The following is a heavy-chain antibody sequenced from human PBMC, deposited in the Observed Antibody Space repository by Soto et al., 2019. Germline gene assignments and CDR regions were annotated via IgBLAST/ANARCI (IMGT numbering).Heavy chain of an antibody. CDR2: IIPILGIA. Sequence: QVQLVQSGAEVKKPGSSVKVSCKASGGTFSSYTISWVRQAPGQGLEWMGRIIPILGIANYAQKVQGRVTITADKSTSTAYMELSSLRSEATAVYYCARDGYEAYYCGMDVWGQGTTVTVSS. CDR1: GGTFSSYT. CDR3: ARDGYEAYYCGMDV. D-gene: IGHD3-3*01. J-gene: IGHJ6*02. V-gene: IGHV1-69*08.